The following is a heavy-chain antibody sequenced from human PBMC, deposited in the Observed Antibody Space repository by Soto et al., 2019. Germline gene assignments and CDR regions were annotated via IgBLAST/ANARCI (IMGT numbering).Heavy chain of an antibody. D-gene: IGHD4-17*01. CDR2: IYYSGST. CDR1: GGSISSYY. CDR3: ARGDDYGVKNWFDP. J-gene: IGHJ5*02. Sequence: SETLSLTCTVSGGSISSYYWSWIRQPPGKGLEWTGYIYYSGSTNYNPSLKSRVTISVDTSKNQFSLKLSSVTAADTAVYYCARGDDYGVKNWFDPWGQGTLVTVS. V-gene: IGHV4-59*01.